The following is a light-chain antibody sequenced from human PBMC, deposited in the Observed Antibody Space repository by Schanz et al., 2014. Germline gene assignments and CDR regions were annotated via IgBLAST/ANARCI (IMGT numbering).Light chain of an antibody. V-gene: IGLV8-61*01. CDR1: SGSVSTNFY. CDR3: ALYMGSGISWV. J-gene: IGLJ3*02. CDR2: KTN. Sequence: QAVVTQEPSFSVSPGGTVTLTCGLSSGSVSTNFYASWFQQTPGQAPRTLIYKTNIRSSGVPDRFSGSILGNKAALTITGAQADDECDYYCALYMGSGISWVFGGGTKLTVL.